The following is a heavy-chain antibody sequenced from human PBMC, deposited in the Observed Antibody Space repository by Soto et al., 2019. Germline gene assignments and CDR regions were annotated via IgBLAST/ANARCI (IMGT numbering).Heavy chain of an antibody. CDR2: IYYSGST. CDR1: GGSISSGDYY. V-gene: IGHV4-30-4*01. J-gene: IGHJ4*02. CDR3: ARGGSSSPDLDY. D-gene: IGHD6-13*01. Sequence: PSETLSLTCTVSGGSISSGDYYWSWIRQPPGRGLEWIGYIYYSGSTYYNPSLKSRVTISVDTSKNQFSLKLSSVTAADTAVHYCARGGSSSPDLDYWGQGTLVTVSS.